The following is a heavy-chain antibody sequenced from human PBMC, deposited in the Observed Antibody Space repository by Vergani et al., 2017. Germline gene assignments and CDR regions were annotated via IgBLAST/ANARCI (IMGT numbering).Heavy chain of an antibody. J-gene: IGHJ4*02. CDR1: GFTFSSYA. V-gene: IGHV3-23*04. Sequence: VQLVESGGGVVQPGRSLRLSCAASGFTFSSYAMSWVRQAPGKGLEWVSTISGSAGSTYYADSVKGRFTISRDNSKNTLYLQMNSLRAEETAVYYCAEKSSGSYDYWGQGTLVTVSS. CDR2: ISGSAGST. CDR3: AEKSSGSYDY. D-gene: IGHD3-10*01.